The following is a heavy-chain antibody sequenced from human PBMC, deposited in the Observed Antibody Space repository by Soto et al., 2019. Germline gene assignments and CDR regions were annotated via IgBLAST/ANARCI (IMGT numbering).Heavy chain of an antibody. CDR3: ARSGSGSSGYYGTY. CDR2: ISAYNGNT. D-gene: IGHD3-22*01. Sequence: QVQLVQSGAGVKKPGASGKVSCKASGYTFTSYGLSWVRQAPGQGLEWMGWISAYNGNTNSAQKLEGRGTLTTDTPSSTPYIELRSLRFDDTAVYYCARSGSGSSGYYGTYWGQGTLFTVSS. J-gene: IGHJ4*02. V-gene: IGHV1-18*01. CDR1: GYTFTSYG.